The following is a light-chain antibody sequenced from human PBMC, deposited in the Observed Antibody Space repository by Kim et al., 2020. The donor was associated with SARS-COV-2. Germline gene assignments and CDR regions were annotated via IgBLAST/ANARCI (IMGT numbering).Light chain of an antibody. V-gene: IGKV3-15*01. CDR3: QQYHDWPPIT. Sequence: EIVMTQSPDIVSVSPGERATLSCRASQSVGSNLAWYQQKPGQAPRLLIYGASTRATGIPARFSGSGSGTDFTLTVSSLQSEDFAVYYCQQYHDWPPITFGQGHDWRLN. J-gene: IGKJ5*01. CDR2: GAS. CDR1: QSVGSN.